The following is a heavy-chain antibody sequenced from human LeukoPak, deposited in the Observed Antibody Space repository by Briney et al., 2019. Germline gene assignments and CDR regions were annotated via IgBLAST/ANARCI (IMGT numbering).Heavy chain of an antibody. Sequence: GGSLRLSCAASGFTFSSYAMSWVRQAPGKGLEWVSAISASGGGTYYADSVKGRFTISRDNSKNTLYLQMNSLRAEDTAVYYCVRHEDGYNPLDYWGQGTLVTVSS. D-gene: IGHD5-24*01. J-gene: IGHJ4*02. CDR2: ISASGGGT. CDR1: GFTFSSYA. CDR3: VRHEDGYNPLDY. V-gene: IGHV3-23*01.